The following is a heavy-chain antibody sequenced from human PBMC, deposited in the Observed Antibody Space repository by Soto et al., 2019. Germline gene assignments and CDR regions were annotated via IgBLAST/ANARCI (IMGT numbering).Heavy chain of an antibody. D-gene: IGHD3-3*01. CDR3: ATDPGRITIFGVADSNGMDV. Sequence: ASVKVSCKASGYTFTSYYMHWVRQAPGQGLEWMGWINAGNGNTKYSQKFQGRITITRDTSASTTYMELSSLRSEDTAVYYCATDPGRITIFGVADSNGMDVWGQGTKVTVSS. CDR2: INAGNGNT. J-gene: IGHJ6*02. CDR1: GYTFTSYY. V-gene: IGHV1-3*01.